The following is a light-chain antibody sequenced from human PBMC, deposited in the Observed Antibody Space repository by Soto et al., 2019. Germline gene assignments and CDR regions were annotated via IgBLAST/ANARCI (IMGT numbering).Light chain of an antibody. Sequence: IVLTQSPATLSLSPGERATLSCRASQRVSSYLAWYQQRPGQAPRLLIYGASTRATGIPARFSGSGSGTEFTLTISSLQSEDFAVYYCQQYHNWPPLTFGGGTKVDI. CDR1: QRVSSY. V-gene: IGKV3-15*01. CDR3: QQYHNWPPLT. J-gene: IGKJ4*01. CDR2: GAS.